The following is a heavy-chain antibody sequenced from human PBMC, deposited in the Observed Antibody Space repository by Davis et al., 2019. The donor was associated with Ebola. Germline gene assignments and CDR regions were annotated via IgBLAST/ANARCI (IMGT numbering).Heavy chain of an antibody. CDR2: ISSNGGST. D-gene: IGHD1-26*01. CDR3: ARRPLSGSYYFDY. Sequence: GESLKISCAASGFTFSYYAMHWVRQAPGKGLESVSTISSNGGSTYYANSVMGRFTISRDNSKNTLYLQMGNLRGEDMAVYYCARRPLSGSYYFDYWGQGSLVTVSS. J-gene: IGHJ4*02. V-gene: IGHV3-64*01. CDR1: GFTFSYYA.